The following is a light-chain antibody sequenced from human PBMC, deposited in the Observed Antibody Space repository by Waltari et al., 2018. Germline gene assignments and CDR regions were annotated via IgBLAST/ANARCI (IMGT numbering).Light chain of an antibody. V-gene: IGKV1-27*01. CDR1: QAINKE. Sequence: DIQMTQSPSSLSASVGDRVTVTCRTSQAINKELNWYQQKTGKAPALLIYSTSTLQTWVSARFSGSGSGTDFTLTISNLQPEDIATYYCQQDYTPPYSFGQGTKVEIK. CDR3: QQDYTPPYS. CDR2: STS. J-gene: IGKJ2*03.